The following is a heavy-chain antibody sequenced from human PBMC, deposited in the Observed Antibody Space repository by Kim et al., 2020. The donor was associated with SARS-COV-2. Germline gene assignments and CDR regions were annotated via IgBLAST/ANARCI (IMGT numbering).Heavy chain of an antibody. CDR1: GFTFSSYA. V-gene: IGHV3-23*01. CDR2: ISGSGGST. J-gene: IGHJ4*02. CDR3: AKDWGIRIFGVVITYYFDY. Sequence: GGSLRLSCAASGFTFSSYAMSWVRQAPGKGLEWVSAISGSGGSTYYADSVKGRFTISRDNSKNTLYLQMNSLRAEDTAVYYCAKDWGIRIFGVVITYYFDYWGQGTLVTVSS. D-gene: IGHD3-3*01.